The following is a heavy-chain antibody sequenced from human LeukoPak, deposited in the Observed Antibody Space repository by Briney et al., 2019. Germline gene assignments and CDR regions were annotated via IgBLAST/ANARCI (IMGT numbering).Heavy chain of an antibody. J-gene: IGHJ4*02. CDR2: IKEDGSDK. D-gene: IGHD1-1*01. V-gene: IGHV3-7*01. Sequence: PGGSLRLSCAASGFTFSLHYMGWVRQTPGKGLEWVANIKEDGSDKFYVDSVKGRFTISRDNAKNSVYLQMNSLRAEDTAVYYCARHRYFYFYLWGQGTLVTVSS. CDR1: GFTFSLHY. CDR3: ARHRYFYFYL.